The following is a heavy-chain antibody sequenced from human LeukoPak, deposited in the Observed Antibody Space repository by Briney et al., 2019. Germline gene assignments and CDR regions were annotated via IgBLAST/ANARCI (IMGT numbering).Heavy chain of an antibody. Sequence: GASVKVSCKASGYTFTGYYMHWVRQAPGQGLEWMGWINPNSGGTNYAQKFQGRVTMTRDTSISTAYMELSRLRSDDTAVYYCARDPLKAYCGGDCSRWFDPWGQGTLVTVSS. CDR3: ARDPLKAYCGGDCSRWFDP. CDR1: GYTFTGYY. CDR2: INPNSGGT. J-gene: IGHJ5*02. D-gene: IGHD2-21*02. V-gene: IGHV1-2*02.